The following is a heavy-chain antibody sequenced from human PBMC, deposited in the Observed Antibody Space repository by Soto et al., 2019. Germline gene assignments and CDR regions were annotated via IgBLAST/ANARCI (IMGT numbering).Heavy chain of an antibody. CDR3: AKDSDPVSTSSGDV. CDR1: GFTFSSYA. Sequence: GGSLRLSCAASGFTFSSYAMSWVRQAPGKGLEWVSAISGIGGSTYYADSVKGRFTISRDNSKNTLYLQMNSLRAEDTAVYYCAKDSDPVSTSSGDVWGQGTTVTVSS. CDR2: ISGIGGST. V-gene: IGHV3-23*01. J-gene: IGHJ6*02. D-gene: IGHD6-25*01.